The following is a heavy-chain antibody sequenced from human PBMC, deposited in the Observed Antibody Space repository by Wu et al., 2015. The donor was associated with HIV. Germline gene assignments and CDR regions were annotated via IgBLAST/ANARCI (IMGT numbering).Heavy chain of an antibody. CDR3: ARDYDYGGNSYFDY. CDR2: IIPIFGTA. D-gene: IGHD4-23*01. CDR1: GGTFSSYA. Sequence: QVQLVQSGAEVKKPGSSVKVSCKASGGTFSSYAISWVRQAPGQGLEWMGGIIPIFGTANYAQKFQGRVTITTDESTSTAYMELSSLRSEDTAVYYCARDYDYGGNSYFDYWGQGTLVTVSS. V-gene: IGHV1-69*05. J-gene: IGHJ4*02.